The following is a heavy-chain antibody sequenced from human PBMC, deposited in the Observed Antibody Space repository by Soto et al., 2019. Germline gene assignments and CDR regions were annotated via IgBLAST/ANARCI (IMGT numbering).Heavy chain of an antibody. CDR2: ISGSGGST. V-gene: IGHV3-23*01. CDR3: AKDGSWGDHYYFDN. Sequence: EVQLLESGGGLVRPGGSLRLSCAVSGFMFSSYAMTWVRQAPGKGLEWVSSISGSGGSTYYSDSVRGRFTISRDNSKKMLYLEMKSLKGDDTAVYYCAKDGSWGDHYYFDNWGQGTLVTVSS. J-gene: IGHJ4*02. D-gene: IGHD2-21*02. CDR1: GFMFSSYA.